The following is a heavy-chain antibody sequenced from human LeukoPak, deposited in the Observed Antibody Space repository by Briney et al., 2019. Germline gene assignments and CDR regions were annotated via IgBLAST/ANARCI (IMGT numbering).Heavy chain of an antibody. CDR1: GGSISSYY. D-gene: IGHD6-6*01. J-gene: IGHJ6*03. Sequence: SETLSLTCTVSGGSISSYYWSWIRQPAGKGLEWIGRIYTSGSTNYNPSLKSRVTMSVDTSKNHFSLNLDSVTAADTAVYYCARDVRRSSSSANSYYYYMDVWGKGTTVTVSS. V-gene: IGHV4-4*07. CDR2: IYTSGST. CDR3: ARDVRRSSSSANSYYYYMDV.